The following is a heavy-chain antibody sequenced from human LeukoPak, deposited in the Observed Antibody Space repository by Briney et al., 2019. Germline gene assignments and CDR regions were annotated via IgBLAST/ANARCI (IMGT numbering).Heavy chain of an antibody. CDR3: ARESLDSSSWYYFDY. D-gene: IGHD6-13*01. V-gene: IGHV3-20*04. CDR1: GFTFDDYG. Sequence: GGSLRLSCAASGFTFDDYGMSWVRQAPGKGLEWVSGINWNGGSTGYADSVKGRFTISRDNAKNSLYLQMNSLRAEDTALYYCARESLDSSSWYYFDYWRQGTLVTVSS. CDR2: INWNGGST. J-gene: IGHJ4*02.